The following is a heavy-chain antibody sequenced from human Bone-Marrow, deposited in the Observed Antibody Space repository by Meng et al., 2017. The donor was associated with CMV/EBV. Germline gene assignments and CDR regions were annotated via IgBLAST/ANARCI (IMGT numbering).Heavy chain of an antibody. J-gene: IGHJ6*02. CDR1: GGTFSSYA. CDR3: ARDYRVPAAIPWGYYYGMDV. CDR2: SNPNSGGT. V-gene: IGHV1-2*02. D-gene: IGHD2-2*02. Sequence: ASVKVSCKASGGTFSSYAISWVRQAPGQGLEWMGWSNPNSGGTNYAQKFQGRVTMTRDPSISTAYMELSRLRSDDTAVYYCARDYRVPAAIPWGYYYGMDVWGQGTTVNVSS.